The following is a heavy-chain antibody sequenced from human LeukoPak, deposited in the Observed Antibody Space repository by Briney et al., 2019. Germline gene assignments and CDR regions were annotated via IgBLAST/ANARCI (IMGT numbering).Heavy chain of an antibody. D-gene: IGHD1-26*01. CDR2: INPNSGGT. CDR1: GYTFTGYY. J-gene: IGHJ5*02. Sequence: ASVKVSCKASGYTFTGYYMHWVRQAPGQGIEWVGWINPNSGGTNYAQKFQGRVTMTRDTSISTAYMELSRLRSDDTAVYYCAKSVVGATPIRNWFDPWGQGTLVTVSS. CDR3: AKSVVGATPIRNWFDP. V-gene: IGHV1-2*02.